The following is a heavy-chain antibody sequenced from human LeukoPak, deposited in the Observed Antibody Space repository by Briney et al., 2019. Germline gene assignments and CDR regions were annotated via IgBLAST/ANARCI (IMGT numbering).Heavy chain of an antibody. CDR2: ISGYNGNT. CDR1: GYIFSTYG. D-gene: IGHD6-13*01. J-gene: IGHJ3*02. CDR3: ARLGTADAFDI. V-gene: IGHV1-18*01. Sequence: ASVKVSCKASGYIFSTYGISWVRQAPGQGLEWMGCISGYNGNTNYAQKLQGRVTMTTDTSTSTAYMELSSLRSEDTAVYYCARLGTADAFDIWGQGTMVTVSS.